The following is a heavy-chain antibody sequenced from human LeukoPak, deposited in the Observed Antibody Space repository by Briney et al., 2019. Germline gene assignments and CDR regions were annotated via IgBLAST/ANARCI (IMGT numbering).Heavy chain of an antibody. CDR1: GFAFNTFW. J-gene: IGHJ5*02. Sequence: PGGSLRLSCVASGFAFNTFWMGWVRQAPGKGPEWVANIKPDGSEESYVDSVKGRFTISRDNAKNSLYLQMNSLRAEDTALYYCARGGSWFAPWGQGTLVTVSS. D-gene: IGHD3-10*01. CDR2: IKPDGSEE. CDR3: ARGGSWFAP. V-gene: IGHV3-7*01.